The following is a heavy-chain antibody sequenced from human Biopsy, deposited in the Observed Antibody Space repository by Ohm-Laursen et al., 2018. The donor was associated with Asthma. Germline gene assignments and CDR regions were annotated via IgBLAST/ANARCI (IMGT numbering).Heavy chain of an antibody. CDR3: AKDWKSLYVQYFFEY. J-gene: IGHJ4*02. Sequence: LRLSCAASGFTFSSYALSWVRQAPGKGLEWVSGISGDAQRTYYEDSVKGRFTISRDNSKNTIYLQLNSLRAEDTAVNYCAKDWKSLYVQYFFEYWGQGTLVTVSS. D-gene: IGHD5/OR15-5a*01. V-gene: IGHV3-23*01. CDR1: GFTFSSYA. CDR2: ISGDAQRT.